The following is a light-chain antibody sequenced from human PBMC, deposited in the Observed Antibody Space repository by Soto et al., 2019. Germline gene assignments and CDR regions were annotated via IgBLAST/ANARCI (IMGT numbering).Light chain of an antibody. CDR3: QQYGSPPPYT. CDR2: GSS. V-gene: IGKV3-20*01. J-gene: IGKJ2*01. Sequence: EVVLTQSPGTLSLSPGERATLSCRASQSVSNNYLAWYQQKPGQGPRLLIFGSSDRATGIPDRFSGSGSGTDFTLTISRLEPEDLAVYYCQQYGSPPPYTFGQGTKLEIK. CDR1: QSVSNNY.